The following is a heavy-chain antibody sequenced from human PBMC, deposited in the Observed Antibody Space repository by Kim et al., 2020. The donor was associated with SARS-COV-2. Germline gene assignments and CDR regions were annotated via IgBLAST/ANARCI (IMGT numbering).Heavy chain of an antibody. CDR3: ARGQGVEILWFGELFLAPHTPHNWFDP. V-gene: IGHV1-8*01. J-gene: IGHJ5*02. D-gene: IGHD3-10*01. CDR2: MNPNSGNT. CDR1: GYTFTSYD. Sequence: ASVKVSCKASGYTFTSYDINWVRQATGQGLEWMGWMNPNSGNTGYAQKFQGRVTMTRNTSISTAYMELSSLRSEDTAVYYCARGQGVEILWFGELFLAPHTPHNWFDPWGQGTLVTVSS.